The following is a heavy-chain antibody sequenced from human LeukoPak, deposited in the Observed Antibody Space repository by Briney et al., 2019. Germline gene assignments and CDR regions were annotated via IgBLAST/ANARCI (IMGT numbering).Heavy chain of an antibody. V-gene: IGHV3-23*01. CDR3: AKAPPGRGYYLDY. D-gene: IGHD3-22*01. CDR1: GFTFSGYA. Sequence: PGGSLRLSCAASGFTFSGYAMSWVRQAPGKGLEWVSAISGSGGSTYYADSVKGRFTISRDNSKNALYLQMNSLRAEDTAVYYCAKAPPGRGYYLDYWGQGTLVTVSS. CDR2: ISGSGGST. J-gene: IGHJ4*02.